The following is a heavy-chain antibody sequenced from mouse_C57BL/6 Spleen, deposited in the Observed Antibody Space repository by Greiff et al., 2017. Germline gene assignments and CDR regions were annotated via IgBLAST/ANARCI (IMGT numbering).Heavy chain of an antibody. CDR3: ARGDYGSSQPFDY. D-gene: IGHD1-1*01. J-gene: IGHJ2*01. CDR1: GYTFTDHT. V-gene: IGHV1-78*01. Sequence: VQLQESDAELVKPGASVKISCKVSGYTFTDHTIHWMKQRPEQGLEWIGYIYPRDGSTKYNEKFKGKATLTADKSSSTAYMQLNSLTSEDSAVYFCARGDYGSSQPFDYWGQGTTLTVSS. CDR2: IYPRDGST.